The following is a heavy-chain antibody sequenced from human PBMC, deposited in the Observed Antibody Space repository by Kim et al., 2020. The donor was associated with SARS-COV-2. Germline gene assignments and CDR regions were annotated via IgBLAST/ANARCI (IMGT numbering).Heavy chain of an antibody. J-gene: IGHJ4*02. CDR3: ARDSRVGDY. Sequence: GTTNYAQKLQGRVTMTTDTSTSTAYMELRSLRSDDTAVYYCARDSRVGDYWGQGTLVTVSS. D-gene: IGHD3-16*01. V-gene: IGHV1-18*01. CDR2: GTT.